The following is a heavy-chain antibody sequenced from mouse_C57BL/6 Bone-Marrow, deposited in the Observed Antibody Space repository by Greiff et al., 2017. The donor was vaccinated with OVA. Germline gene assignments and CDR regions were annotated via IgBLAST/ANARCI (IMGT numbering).Heavy chain of an antibody. CDR3: TSGYYGSSPMDY. J-gene: IGHJ4*01. CDR2: IDPETGGT. V-gene: IGHV1-15*01. Sequence: VQLQQSGAELVRPGASVTLSCKASGYTFTDYEMHWVKQTPVHGLEWIGAIDPETGGTAYNQKFKGKAILTADKSSSTAYMELRSLTSEDADVYYCTSGYYGSSPMDYWGQGTSVTVSS. D-gene: IGHD1-1*01. CDR1: GYTFTDYE.